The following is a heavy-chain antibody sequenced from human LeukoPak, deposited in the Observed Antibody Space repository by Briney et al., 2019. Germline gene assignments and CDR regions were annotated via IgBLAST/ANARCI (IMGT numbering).Heavy chain of an antibody. V-gene: IGHV3-23*01. D-gene: IGHD3-10*01. CDR1: GFTFSSYA. J-gene: IGHJ4*02. CDR3: ARQTFGLLYFDS. CDR2: ISGSGGST. Sequence: GGSLRLSCVASGFTFSSYAMSWVRQAPGKGLEWVSGISGSGGSTYYADSVKGRFTISRDNSKNTLYLQMNSLRAEDTAVYYCARQTFGLLYFDSWGQGTLVIVSS.